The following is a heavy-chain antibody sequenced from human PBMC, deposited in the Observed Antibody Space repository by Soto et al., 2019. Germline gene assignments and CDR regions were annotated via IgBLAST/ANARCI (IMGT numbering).Heavy chain of an antibody. CDR1: GFTFGDST. J-gene: IGHJ4*02. D-gene: IGHD2-15*01. Sequence: GGSLRLSCTASGFTFGDSTMNWVRQAPGKGLEWVGFIEGKAYGGTTEYAASVIGRFSISRDDSKSVAYLQMNSLKTEDTAIYFCIADNSYTVGGGLHWGQGTLVTVSS. CDR3: IADNSYTVGGGLH. V-gene: IGHV3-49*04. CDR2: IEGKAYGGTT.